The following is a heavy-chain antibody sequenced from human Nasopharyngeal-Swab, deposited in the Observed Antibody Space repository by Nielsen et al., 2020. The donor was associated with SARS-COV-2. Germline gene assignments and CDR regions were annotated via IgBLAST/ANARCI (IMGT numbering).Heavy chain of an antibody. Sequence: ASVKVSCKASGYTFTSYGIGWVRQAPGQGLEWMGWIGAYNGNTNYAQKLQGRVTMTTDTSTSTAYMELRSLRSDDTAVYYCARESSIAVAGAIFDYWGQGTLVTVSS. D-gene: IGHD6-19*01. CDR3: ARESSIAVAGAIFDY. V-gene: IGHV1-18*01. CDR1: GYTFTSYG. J-gene: IGHJ4*02. CDR2: IGAYNGNT.